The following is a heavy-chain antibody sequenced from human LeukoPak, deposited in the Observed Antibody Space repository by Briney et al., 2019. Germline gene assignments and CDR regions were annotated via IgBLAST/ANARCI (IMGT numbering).Heavy chain of an antibody. J-gene: IGHJ3*02. CDR2: IHNRESA. Sequence: SETLSLTCSVSGDSTYGYYCSWIRQSAGQGLEWIGRIHNRESANANSNPSLRSRVTMSVDTSKNQFSLQLTSVTAADTAVYYCASLSTIVGATAAFDIWGQGTMVTVSS. CDR1: GDSTYGYY. D-gene: IGHD1-26*01. CDR3: ASLSTIVGATAAFDI. V-gene: IGHV4-4*07.